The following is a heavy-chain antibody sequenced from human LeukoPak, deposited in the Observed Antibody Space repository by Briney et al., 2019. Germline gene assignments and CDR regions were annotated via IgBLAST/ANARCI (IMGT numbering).Heavy chain of an antibody. D-gene: IGHD2-15*01. Sequence: GGSLRLSCVASGFTFSSYWMSWVRQAPGKGLEWVANIKKDGSEKNYVDSVKGRFTISRDNAKNTLYLQMNSLSAEDTAVYYCAKPMVAAGYWYFDLWGRGTLVTVSS. CDR3: AKPMVAAGYWYFDL. V-gene: IGHV3-7*01. CDR2: IKKDGSEK. CDR1: GFTFSSYW. J-gene: IGHJ2*01.